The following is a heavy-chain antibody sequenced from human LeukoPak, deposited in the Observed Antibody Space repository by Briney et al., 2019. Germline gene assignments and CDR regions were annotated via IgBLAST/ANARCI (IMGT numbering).Heavy chain of an antibody. CDR2: ISAYNGNT. CDR3: ARHYYGSFVRWFDP. V-gene: IGHV1-18*04. J-gene: IGHJ5*02. D-gene: IGHD3-10*01. Sequence: ASVKVSCKASGYTFTGYYMHWVRQAPGQGLEWMGWISAYNGNTNYAQKLQGRVTMTTDTSTSTAYMELRSLRSEDTAVYYCARHYYGSFVRWFDPWGQGTLVTVSS. CDR1: GYTFTGYY.